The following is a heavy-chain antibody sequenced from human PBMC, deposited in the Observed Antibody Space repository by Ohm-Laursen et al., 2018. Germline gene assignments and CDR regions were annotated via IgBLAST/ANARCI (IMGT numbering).Heavy chain of an antibody. CDR2: VFHSAPNTRY. J-gene: IGHJ6*02. Sequence: SDTLSLTCTVSGGSISSYYWSWIRQPPGKGLEWIGYVFHSAPNTRYNPWYNPSLESRLTISIDTSNNQFSLKLSSVTAADTAVYYCARGTYCSGGTCYRGMDVWGQGTTVTVSS. CDR1: GGSISSYY. D-gene: IGHD2-15*01. CDR3: ARGTYCSGGTCYRGMDV. V-gene: IGHV4-59*12.